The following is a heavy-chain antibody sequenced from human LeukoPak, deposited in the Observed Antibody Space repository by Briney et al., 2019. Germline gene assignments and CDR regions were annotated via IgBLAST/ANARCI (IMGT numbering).Heavy chain of an antibody. Sequence: PGGSLRLSCAASGFTFDDYAMHWVRQAPGKGLEWVSLVIGDGGTTFYADSVKGRFTISRDSSKNSLYLQMNSLRTEDTALYYSTTLGSSSSVFDIWGQGTMVTVSS. J-gene: IGHJ3*02. D-gene: IGHD6-6*01. CDR2: VIGDGGTT. V-gene: IGHV3-43*02. CDR1: GFTFDDYA. CDR3: TTLGSSSSVFDI.